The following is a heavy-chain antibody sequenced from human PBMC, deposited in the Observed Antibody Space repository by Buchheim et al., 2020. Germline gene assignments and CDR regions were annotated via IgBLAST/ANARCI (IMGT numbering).Heavy chain of an antibody. Sequence: QVQLVESGGGVVQPGRSLRLSCAASGFTFSSYAMHWVRQAPGKGLEWVAVISYDGSNKYYADSVKGRFTISRDNSKNTLYLQMNSLRAEDTAVYYCARERVGGYDRHLDYWGQGTL. J-gene: IGHJ4*02. V-gene: IGHV3-30*04. D-gene: IGHD5-12*01. CDR2: ISYDGSNK. CDR3: ARERVGGYDRHLDY. CDR1: GFTFSSYA.